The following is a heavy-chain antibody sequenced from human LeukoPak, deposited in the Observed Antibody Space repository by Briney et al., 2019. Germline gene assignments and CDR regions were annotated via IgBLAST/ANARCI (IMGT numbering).Heavy chain of an antibody. CDR3: AKDFSGYIDY. D-gene: IGHD3-22*01. Sequence: PGGSLRLSCAASGFTFDDYGMHWVRQPPGKGLEWVSLFSGDGGSTYYADSVKGRFTIPRDNRKNSLYLEMNSLTTEDSAIYYCAKDFSGYIDYWGQGTLVTVSS. CDR1: GFTFDDYG. V-gene: IGHV3-43*02. J-gene: IGHJ4*02. CDR2: FSGDGGST.